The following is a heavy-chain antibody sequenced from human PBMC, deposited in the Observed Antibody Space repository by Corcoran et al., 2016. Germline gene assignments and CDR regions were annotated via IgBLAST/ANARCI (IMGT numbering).Heavy chain of an antibody. J-gene: IGHJ5*02. CDR2: INPSGGST. Sequence: QVQLVQSGAEVKKPGASVKVSCKASGYTFTSYYMHWVRQAPGQGLEWMGIINPSGGSTSYAQKFQGRVTMTRATSTSTVYMELSSLRSEDTAVEYCARGAGYYDSRALDWVDPWGQGTLVTVSS. D-gene: IGHD3-22*01. CDR3: ARGAGYYDSRALDWVDP. CDR1: GYTFTSYY. V-gene: IGHV1-46*01.